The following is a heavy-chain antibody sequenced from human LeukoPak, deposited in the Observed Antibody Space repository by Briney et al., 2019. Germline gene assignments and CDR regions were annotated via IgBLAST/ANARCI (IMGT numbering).Heavy chain of an antibody. J-gene: IGHJ6*03. CDR1: GASISSYY. V-gene: IGHV4-4*07. Sequence: PSETLSLTCTVSGASISSYYWSWLRQPAGKGLEWVGRFYTSGSTNHHPSLKSRVTMSVDTSKNQFSLKLTSVPAADTAVYCCARGPSGASHYMDVWGKGTTVTVSS. CDR3: ARGPSGASHYMDV. CDR2: FYTSGST.